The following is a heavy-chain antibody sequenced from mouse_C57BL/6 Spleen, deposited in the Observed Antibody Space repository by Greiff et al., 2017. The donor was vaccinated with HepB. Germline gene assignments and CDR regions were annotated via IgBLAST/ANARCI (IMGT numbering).Heavy chain of an antibody. V-gene: IGHV8-12*01. D-gene: IGHD1-1*01. Sequence: QVTLKVSGPGILQSSQTLSLTCSFSGFSLSTSGMGVSWIRQPSGKGLEWLAHMYWDDDKRYNPSLQSRLTISKDTSRNQVFLKITSVDTADTATYYCARRAYYYGSSPYWYFDVWGTGTTVTVSS. J-gene: IGHJ1*03. CDR1: GFSLSTSGMG. CDR2: MYWDDDK. CDR3: ARRAYYYGSSPYWYFDV.